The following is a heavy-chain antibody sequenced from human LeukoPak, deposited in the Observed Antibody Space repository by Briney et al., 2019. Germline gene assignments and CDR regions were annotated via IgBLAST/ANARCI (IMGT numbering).Heavy chain of an antibody. Sequence: PGGSLRLSCAASGFTFSSYAMHWVRQAPGRGLEWVAVISYDGSNKYYADSVKGRFTISRDNSKNTLYLQMNSLRAEDTAVYYCARDPPYPDMIVVAGGRVYFDYWGQGTLVTVSS. V-gene: IGHV3-30-3*01. CDR2: ISYDGSNK. CDR1: GFTFSSYA. CDR3: ARDPPYPDMIVVAGGRVYFDY. J-gene: IGHJ4*02. D-gene: IGHD3-22*01.